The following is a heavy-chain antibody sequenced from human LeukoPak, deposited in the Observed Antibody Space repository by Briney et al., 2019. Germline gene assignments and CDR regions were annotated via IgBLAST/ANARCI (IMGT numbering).Heavy chain of an antibody. V-gene: IGHV3-33*06. Sequence: PGRSLRLSCAASGFTFSSYGMHWVRQTPGKGLEWVAVIWYDGSNKYYADSVKGRFTISRDNSKNTLYLQMNSLRAEDTAVYYCAKTDNWNDDYFDYWGQGTLVTVSS. J-gene: IGHJ4*02. CDR2: IWYDGSNK. CDR1: GFTFSSYG. CDR3: AKTDNWNDDYFDY. D-gene: IGHD1-1*01.